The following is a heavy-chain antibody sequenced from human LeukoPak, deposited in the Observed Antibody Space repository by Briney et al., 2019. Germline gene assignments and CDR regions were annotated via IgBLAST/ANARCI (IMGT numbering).Heavy chain of an antibody. CDR3: AKAGYSYGSWDY. J-gene: IGHJ4*02. V-gene: IGHV3-23*01. CDR1: GFTFSSYA. D-gene: IGHD5-18*01. Sequence: GGSLRLSCAASGFTFSSYAMTWVRQAPGKGLEWVSVISGSGINTDYADSVKGQFTISRDNSQNTLYLQMNSLRAKDTAVYYCAKAGYSYGSWDYWGQGTLVTVSS. CDR2: ISGSGINT.